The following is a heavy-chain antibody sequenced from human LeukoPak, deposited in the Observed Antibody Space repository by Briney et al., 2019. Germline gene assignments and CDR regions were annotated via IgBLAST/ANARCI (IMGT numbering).Heavy chain of an antibody. Sequence: GGSLRLSCAASGFTFSSYAMGWVRQAPGKGLEWVSAISGSGGSTYYADSVKGRFTISRDNSKNTLYLQMNSLRAEDTAVYYCAKDFYSSGWYPYFDYWGQGTLVTVSS. J-gene: IGHJ4*02. CDR1: GFTFSSYA. CDR2: ISGSGGST. V-gene: IGHV3-23*01. D-gene: IGHD6-19*01. CDR3: AKDFYSSGWYPYFDY.